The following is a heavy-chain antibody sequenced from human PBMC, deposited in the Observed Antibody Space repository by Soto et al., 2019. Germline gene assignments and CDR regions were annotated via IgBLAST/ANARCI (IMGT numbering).Heavy chain of an antibody. CDR1: GGTFSDYG. V-gene: IGHV1-69*06. CDR3: ATRDPGHY. J-gene: IGHJ4*02. CDR2: IIPIFGTP. Sequence: QVQLVQSGAEVKKPGSSVKVSCKASGGTFSDYGIHWVRQAPGQGLEWMGGIIPIFGTPNYAQKFQGRVTMTRDTSTSTVYMELSSLRSEDTAVYYCATRDPGHYWGQGTLVTVSS.